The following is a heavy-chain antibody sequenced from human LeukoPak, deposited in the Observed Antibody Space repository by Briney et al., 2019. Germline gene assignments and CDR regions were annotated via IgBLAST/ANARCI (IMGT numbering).Heavy chain of an antibody. Sequence: ASVKVSCKASGYTFTSYDINWVRQATGQGLEWMGWMNPNSGSTGYAQKFQGRVTITADESTSTAYMELSSLRSEDTAVYYCARDTDSRPNWFDPWGQGTLVTVSS. CDR1: GYTFTSYD. J-gene: IGHJ5*02. V-gene: IGHV1-8*03. CDR3: ARDTDSRPNWFDP. D-gene: IGHD6-13*01. CDR2: MNPNSGST.